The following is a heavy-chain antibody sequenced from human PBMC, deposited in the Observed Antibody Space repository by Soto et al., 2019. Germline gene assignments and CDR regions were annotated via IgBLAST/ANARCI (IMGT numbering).Heavy chain of an antibody. CDR3: AELAAAVTRYYFDY. CDR1: GGTFSSYA. Sequence: GASVKVSCKASGGTFSSYAISWVRQAPGQGLEWMGGIIPIFGTANYAQKFQGRVTITADESTSTAYMELSSLRSEDTAVYYCAELAAAVTRYYFDYWGQGTLVTVS. CDR2: IIPIFGTA. J-gene: IGHJ4*02. D-gene: IGHD6-13*01. V-gene: IGHV1-69*13.